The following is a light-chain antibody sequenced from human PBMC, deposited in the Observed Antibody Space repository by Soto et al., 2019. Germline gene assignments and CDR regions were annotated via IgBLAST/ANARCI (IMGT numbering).Light chain of an antibody. V-gene: IGKV3-20*01. CDR1: QSVNIGY. J-gene: IGKJ2*01. Sequence: EIVLTQSPGTLSLSPGERATLSCRASQSVNIGYLAWYQQKPGQAPRLLLYGASSSATGIPDRFSGSGSGTDFTLTISRLEPEDFAVYYCQQLGSSPYTFGQGTNLEIK. CDR2: GAS. CDR3: QQLGSSPYT.